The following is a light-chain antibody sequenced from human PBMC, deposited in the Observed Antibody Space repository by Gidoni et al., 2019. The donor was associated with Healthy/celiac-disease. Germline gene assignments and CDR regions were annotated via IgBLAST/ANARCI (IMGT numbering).Light chain of an antibody. Sequence: QSALTQPAYVSGSPGQSITISCTGTSSAVGGYNYVSWYQQHPGKAPKLMIYEVSNRPSGVSNRFSGSKSGNTASLTISGLQAEDEADYYCSSYTSSSTLVFGGGTKLTV. CDR2: EVS. CDR1: SSAVGGYNY. J-gene: IGLJ3*02. V-gene: IGLV2-14*01. CDR3: SSYTSSSTLV.